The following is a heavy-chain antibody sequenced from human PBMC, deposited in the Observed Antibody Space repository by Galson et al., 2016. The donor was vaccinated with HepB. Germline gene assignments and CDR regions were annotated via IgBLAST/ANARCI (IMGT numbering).Heavy chain of an antibody. J-gene: IGHJ5*02. D-gene: IGHD6-13*01. CDR1: GYTFPAYY. V-gene: IGHV1-2*02. CDR3: ARDLRMAAGGTDWFDP. Sequence: SVKVSCKASGYTFPAYYMHWVRQAPGQGLEWMGWINPNSGATNYAQNFQGRVTMTRDRSINTAYMELSRLRSDDTAVYYCARDLRMAAGGTDWFDPWGQGTLVTVSS. CDR2: INPNSGAT.